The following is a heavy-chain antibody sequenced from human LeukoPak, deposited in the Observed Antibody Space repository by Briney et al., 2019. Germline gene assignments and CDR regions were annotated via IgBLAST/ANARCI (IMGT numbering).Heavy chain of an antibody. V-gene: IGHV4-34*01. CDR2: INHSGST. CDR3: AKSVAGHAFDI. D-gene: IGHD6-19*01. CDR1: GGSISNYY. J-gene: IGHJ3*02. Sequence: PSETLSLTCTVSGGSISNYYWSWIRQPPGKGREWIGEINHSGSTNYNPSLKSRVTISVDTSKNQFSLKLSSVTAADTAVYYCAKSVAGHAFDIWGQGTMVTVSS.